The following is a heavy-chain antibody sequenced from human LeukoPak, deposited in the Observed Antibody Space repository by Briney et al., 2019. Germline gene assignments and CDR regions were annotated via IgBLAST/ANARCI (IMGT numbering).Heavy chain of an antibody. V-gene: IGHV4-34*01. CDR1: GGSFSGYY. Sequence: PSETLSLTCAVYGGSFSGYYWSWIRPPPGKGLEWIGEINQSGSTNYNPSLKSRVTISVDTSKNQFSLKLRSVTAADTAVYYCARREMATNAPFDYWGQGTLVTVSS. J-gene: IGHJ4*02. D-gene: IGHD5-24*01. CDR2: INQSGST. CDR3: ARREMATNAPFDY.